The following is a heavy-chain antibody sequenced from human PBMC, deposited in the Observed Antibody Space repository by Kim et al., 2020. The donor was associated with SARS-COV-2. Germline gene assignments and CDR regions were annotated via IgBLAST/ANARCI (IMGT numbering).Heavy chain of an antibody. CDR2: INHSVST. V-gene: IGHV4-34*01. D-gene: IGHD3-22*01. CDR3: ARGSSVVVITKNYYYGMDV. Sequence: SETLSLTCAVYGGSFSGYYWSWIRQPPGKGLEWIGEINHSVSTNYNPSLKSRVTISVDTSKNQFSLKLSSVTAADTAVYYCARGSSVVVITKNYYYGMDVWGQGTTVTVSS. J-gene: IGHJ6*02. CDR1: GGSFSGYY.